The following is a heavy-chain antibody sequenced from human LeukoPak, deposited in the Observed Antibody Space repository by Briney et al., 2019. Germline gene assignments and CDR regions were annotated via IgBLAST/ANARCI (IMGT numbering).Heavy chain of an antibody. CDR3: ARVGIVVVVAYAFDI. CDR1: GFTFSDYA. J-gene: IGHJ3*02. V-gene: IGHV3-21*01. D-gene: IGHD2-15*01. CDR2: ISSSSTYI. Sequence: GGSLRLSCAASGFTFSDYAMIWVRQAPGKGLEWVSSISSSSTYIYYADSVKGRFTISRDNAKNSLFLQMNSLRAEDTAVYYCARVGIVVVVAYAFDIWGQGTMVTVSS.